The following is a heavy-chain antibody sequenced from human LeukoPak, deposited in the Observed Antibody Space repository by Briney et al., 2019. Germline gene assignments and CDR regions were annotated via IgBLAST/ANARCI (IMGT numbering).Heavy chain of an antibody. CDR2: IGTGGDT. V-gene: IGHV3-64*01. Sequence: GGSLRLSCAASGFTFSNYVLHWVRQAPGKGLEYVSAIGTGGDTYYANSVKGRFTISRDNSKNTVFLQMDSLRAEDLAVYYCARKWDLPNGQFALDIWGQGTMVPVFS. CDR3: ARKWDLPNGQFALDI. D-gene: IGHD1-26*01. CDR1: GFTFSNYV. J-gene: IGHJ3*02.